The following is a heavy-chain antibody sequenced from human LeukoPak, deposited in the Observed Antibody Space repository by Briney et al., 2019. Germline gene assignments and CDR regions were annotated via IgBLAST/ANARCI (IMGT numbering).Heavy chain of an antibody. CDR3: ARDYHGSSSSYNWFDP. CDR2: IYYSGST. CDR1: GGSISSGGYY. J-gene: IGHJ5*02. Sequence: PSETLSLTCTVSGGSISSGGYYWSWIRQHPGKGLEWIGYIYYSGSTYYNPSLKSRVTISVDTSKNQFSLKLSSVTAADTAVYYCARDYHGSSSSYNWFDPWGQRTLVTVSS. D-gene: IGHD6-6*01. V-gene: IGHV4-31*03.